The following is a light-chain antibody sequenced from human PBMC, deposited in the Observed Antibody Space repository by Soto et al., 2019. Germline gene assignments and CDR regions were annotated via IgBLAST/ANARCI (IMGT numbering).Light chain of an antibody. V-gene: IGKV2-28*01. CDR2: LGS. CDR1: QSLLHTNGYNY. CDR3: MQALQIRVE. J-gene: IGKJ1*01. Sequence: DSVMTQSPLSLSVTPGEPASISCRSSQSLLHTNGYNYLDWYLQRPGQSPQLLIYLGSHRASGVPDRFSGSGXXTXFTLKXXRVXAEXVXXYXCMQALQIRVEFGQGTKVQI.